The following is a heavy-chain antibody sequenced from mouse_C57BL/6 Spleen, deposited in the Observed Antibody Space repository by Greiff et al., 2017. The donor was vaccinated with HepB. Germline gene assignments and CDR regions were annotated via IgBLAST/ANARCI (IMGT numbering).Heavy chain of an antibody. Sequence: QVQLKQSGPGLVAPSQSLSITCTVSGFSLTSYAISWVRQPPGKGLEWLGVIWTGGGTNYNSAPKSRLSISKDNSKSQVFSKMNSLQTDDTARYYCARIYDGYYAWFAYWGQGTLVTVSA. J-gene: IGHJ3*01. CDR1: GFSLTSYA. CDR3: ARIYDGYYAWFAY. CDR2: IWTGGGT. D-gene: IGHD2-3*01. V-gene: IGHV2-9-1*01.